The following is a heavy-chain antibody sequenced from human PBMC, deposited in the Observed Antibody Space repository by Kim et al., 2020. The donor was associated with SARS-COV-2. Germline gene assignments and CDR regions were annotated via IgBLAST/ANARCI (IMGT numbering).Heavy chain of an antibody. CDR3: ASGRKRWLQLPRLFCGMDV. J-gene: IGHJ6*02. D-gene: IGHD1-1*01. V-gene: IGHV1-69*13. CDR1: GGTFSSYA. CDR2: IIPIFGTA. Sequence: SVKVSCKASGGTFSSYAISWVRQAPGQGLEWMGGIIPIFGTANYAQKFQGRVTITADESTSTAYMELSSLRSEDTAVYYCASGRKRWLQLPRLFCGMDVWGQGTTVTVSS.